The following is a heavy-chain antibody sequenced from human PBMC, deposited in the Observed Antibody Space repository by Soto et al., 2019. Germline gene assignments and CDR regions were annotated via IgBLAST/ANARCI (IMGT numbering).Heavy chain of an antibody. V-gene: IGHV4-59*01. J-gene: IGHJ6*03. CDR3: ARSKEYCSSTSCYSGWAGYYYYMDV. Sequence: SETLSLTCTVSGGSISSYYWSWIRQPPGKGLEWIGYIYYRGSTNYNPSLKSRVTISVDTSKNQFSLKLSSVTAADTAVYYCARSKEYCSSTSCYSGWAGYYYYMDVWGKGTTVTVSS. D-gene: IGHD2-2*01. CDR2: IYYRGST. CDR1: GGSISSYY.